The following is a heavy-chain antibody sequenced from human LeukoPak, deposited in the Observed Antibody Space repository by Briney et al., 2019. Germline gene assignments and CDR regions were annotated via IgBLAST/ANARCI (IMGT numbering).Heavy chain of an antibody. V-gene: IGHV3-9*03. CDR1: GFTFDDYA. CDR3: AKERRTYYYDSSGLGAFDI. D-gene: IGHD3-22*01. J-gene: IGHJ3*02. Sequence: GGSLRLSCAASGFTFDDYAMHWVRQAPGKGREWVSGISWNSGSIGYADSVKGRFTISRDNAKNSLYLQVNSLRAEDMALYYCAKERRTYYYDSSGLGAFDIWGQGTMVTVSS. CDR2: ISWNSGSI.